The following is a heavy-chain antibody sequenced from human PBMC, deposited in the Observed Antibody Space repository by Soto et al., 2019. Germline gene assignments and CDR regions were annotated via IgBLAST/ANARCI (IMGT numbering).Heavy chain of an antibody. J-gene: IGHJ4*02. CDR3: ARGYGDGGAGGYYFDY. D-gene: IGHD4-17*01. CDR2: IYYSGST. V-gene: IGHV4-59*01. Sequence: SETLSLTCTVSGGSISSYYWSWIRQPPGKGLEWIGYIYYSGSTNYNPSLKSRVTISVDTSKNQYSLKLSSVTAADTAVYYCARGYGDGGAGGYYFDYWGKGTLVTVSS. CDR1: GGSISSYY.